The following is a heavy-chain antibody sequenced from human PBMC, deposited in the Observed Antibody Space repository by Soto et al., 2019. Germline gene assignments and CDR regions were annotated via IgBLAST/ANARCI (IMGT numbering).Heavy chain of an antibody. D-gene: IGHD3-3*01. V-gene: IGHV1-2*02. CDR2: INPATGAA. CDR1: GYPVTAYY. CDR3: ARGGGVGVAGSAAFDM. J-gene: IGHJ3*02. Sequence: QLHLVQSGAVVKKPGASVTVSCSASGYPVTAYYMHWVRQAPGRGLEWMGGINPATGAAKYTQTFPGRVPMARGTSTGTGFMELGGLTSEDTAVFYCARGGGVGVAGSAAFDMWGQGTLVTVSS.